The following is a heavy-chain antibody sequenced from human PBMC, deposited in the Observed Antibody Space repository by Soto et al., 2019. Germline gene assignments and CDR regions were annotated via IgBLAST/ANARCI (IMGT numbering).Heavy chain of an antibody. CDR2: ISGSGGST. D-gene: IGHD3-9*01. CDR3: TKDTRGRLGDEAFDI. CDR1: GFTFSNYG. V-gene: IGHV3-23*01. Sequence: EVQLLESGGGLVQPGESLRLSCAASGFTFSNYGMSWVRQAPGTGLEWVSAISGSGGSTFFADSVKGRFTISRDNSKNTLYLQMSSLRVDEDTAVYYWTKDTRGRLGDEAFDIWVQGTMVTVSS. J-gene: IGHJ3*02.